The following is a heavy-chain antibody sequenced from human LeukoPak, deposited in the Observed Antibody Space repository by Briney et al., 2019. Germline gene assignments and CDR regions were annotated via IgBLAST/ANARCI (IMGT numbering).Heavy chain of an antibody. J-gene: IGHJ4*02. Sequence: PGGSLRLSCAASEFTFSDYYMSWIRQAPGKGLEWVSYISSSGSTIYYADSVKGRFTISRDNAKNSLYLQMNSLRARDTAVYYCARDLGYSYGYFDYWGQGTLVTVSS. D-gene: IGHD5-18*01. CDR1: EFTFSDYY. CDR2: ISSSGSTI. V-gene: IGHV3-11*01. CDR3: ARDLGYSYGYFDY.